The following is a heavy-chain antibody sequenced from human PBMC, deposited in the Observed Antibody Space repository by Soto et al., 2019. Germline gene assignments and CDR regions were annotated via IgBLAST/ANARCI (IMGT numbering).Heavy chain of an antibody. J-gene: IGHJ4*02. CDR1: GGSISGSSYY. CDR2: IYYSGST. V-gene: IGHV4-39*01. D-gene: IGHD6-13*01. CDR3: ARLGIGAAGKDY. Sequence: QLQLQESGPGLVKPSETLSLTCTVSGGSISGSSYYWGWIRQPPGKGLDWIGNIYYSGSTYYNPSLKIRVTISVDTSKNQFSLKLSSVTAADTAVYYCARLGIGAAGKDYWGQGTLVTVSS.